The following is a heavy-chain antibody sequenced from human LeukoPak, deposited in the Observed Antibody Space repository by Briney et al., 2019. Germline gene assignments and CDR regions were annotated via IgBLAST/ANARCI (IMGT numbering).Heavy chain of an antibody. V-gene: IGHV4-34*01. CDR2: INHSGST. J-gene: IGHJ6*03. D-gene: IGHD6-13*01. CDR3: ARGVVAAGHYYYYYMDV. Sequence: PSETLSLTCAVYGGSFSGYYWSWIRQPPGKGLEWIGEINHSGSTNYNPSLKSRVTISVDTSKNQFSLKLSSVTAADTAVYYCARGVVAAGHYYYYYMDVWGKATTVTVSS. CDR1: GGSFSGYY.